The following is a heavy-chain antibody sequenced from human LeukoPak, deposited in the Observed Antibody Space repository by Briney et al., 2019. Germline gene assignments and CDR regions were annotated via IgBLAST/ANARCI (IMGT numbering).Heavy chain of an antibody. J-gene: IGHJ5*02. CDR3: ARSLTGYYNQYNWFDP. V-gene: IGHV3-7*01. CDR2: IKQDGSEK. Sequence: GSLRLSCAASGFTFSSYWMSWVRQAPGKGLEWVANIKQDGSEKYYVDSVKGRFTISRDNAKNSLYLQMNSLRAEDTAVYYRARSLTGYYNQYNWFDPWGQGTLVTVSS. D-gene: IGHD3-9*01. CDR1: GFTFSSYW.